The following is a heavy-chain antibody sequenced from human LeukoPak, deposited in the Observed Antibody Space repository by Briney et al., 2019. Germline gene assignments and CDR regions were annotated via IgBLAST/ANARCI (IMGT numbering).Heavy chain of an antibody. J-gene: IGHJ3*01. Sequence: GGSLSLSCTASGFTFSRYATHWVRQAPGKGLEWVAVISYDGSNKYYADSVKGRFTISRDNSKNTLYLQMDSLRAEDTAVYYCEQEHGGRLLWGQGTMVTVSS. D-gene: IGHD2-15*01. CDR3: EQEHGGRLL. V-gene: IGHV3-30*18. CDR1: GFTFSRYA. CDR2: ISYDGSNK.